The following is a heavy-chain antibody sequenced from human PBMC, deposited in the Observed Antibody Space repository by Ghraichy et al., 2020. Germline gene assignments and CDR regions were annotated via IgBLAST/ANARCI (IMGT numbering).Heavy chain of an antibody. CDR2: IYPGDSDT. CDR1: GYNFAGSW. CDR3: ARAKDGFPSTGFDY. V-gene: IGHV5-51*01. D-gene: IGHD3-10*01. J-gene: IGHJ4*02. Sequence: GESLNISCKASGYNFAGSWISWVRQMPGKGLEWMGLIYPGDSDTKYNPSFQGHVTLSADKAINTAYLHWSSVMASDTAIYYCARAKDGFPSTGFDYWGQGTLVTVSS.